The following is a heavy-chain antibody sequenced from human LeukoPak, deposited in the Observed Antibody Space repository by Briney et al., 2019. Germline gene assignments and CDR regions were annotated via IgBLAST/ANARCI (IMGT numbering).Heavy chain of an antibody. J-gene: IGHJ1*01. CDR3: LVAAAALGSQL. D-gene: IGHD6-13*01. Sequence: SETLSLTCAVNGGSFTGLYWNWIRQPPGKRLEWIGEINHSGSTSYNPSLKIRATISVDTSRNQFSLKLSSMTAADTAVYYCLVAAAALGSQLWGQGTLVTVSS. CDR2: INHSGST. CDR1: GGSFTGLY. V-gene: IGHV4-34*01.